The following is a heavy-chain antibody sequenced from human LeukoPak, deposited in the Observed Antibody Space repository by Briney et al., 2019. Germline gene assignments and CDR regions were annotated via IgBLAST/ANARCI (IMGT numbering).Heavy chain of an antibody. CDR2: IYYSGST. V-gene: IGHV4-59*01. Sequence: SETLSLTCTVSGGSISSYYWSWIRQPPGKGREWIGYIYYSGSTNYTPSLKSRVTISVDTSKNQFSLKLSSVTAADTAVYYCAREGPGYDAFDIWGQGAMVTVSS. J-gene: IGHJ3*02. CDR3: AREGPGYDAFDI. D-gene: IGHD3-10*01. CDR1: GGSISSYY.